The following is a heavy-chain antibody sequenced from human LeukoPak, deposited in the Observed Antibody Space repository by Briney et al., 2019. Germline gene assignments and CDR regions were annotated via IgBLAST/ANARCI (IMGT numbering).Heavy chain of an antibody. CDR2: ISKDSGDK. CDR3: ARDFRGNYSIDY. V-gene: IGHV3-48*02. Sequence: GGALRLSCAASGITFSRHAMNWVRQAPGKGVEWVSHISKDSGDKHYVDSVKGRFTISRDNTKNSLYLQMSSLRDEDTAVYYCARDFRGNYSIDYWGQGTLVTVSS. CDR1: GITFSRHA. D-gene: IGHD1-26*01. J-gene: IGHJ4*02.